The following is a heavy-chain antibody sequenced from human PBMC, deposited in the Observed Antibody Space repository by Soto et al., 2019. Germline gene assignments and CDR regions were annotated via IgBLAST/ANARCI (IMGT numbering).Heavy chain of an antibody. CDR2: IIPLFGTT. CDR1: GGYFNNRQTLNSYP. V-gene: IGHV1-69*06. CDR3: ANSGGGESYYYCYARAV. J-gene: IGHJ6*02. D-gene: IGHD3-16*01. Sequence: QVQVVQSGAEVKRPGSSVNVSCKASGGYFNNRQTLNSYPISWVRQAPGQGLEWMGGIIPLFGTTNYAQRFQGRVTITADKSTSTTYLELTNVTSDDTAVYYCANSGGGESYYYCYARAVGGQWTTVTVSS.